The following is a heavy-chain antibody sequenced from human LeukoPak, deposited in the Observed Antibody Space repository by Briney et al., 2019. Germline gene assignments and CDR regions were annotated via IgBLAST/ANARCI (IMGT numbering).Heavy chain of an antibody. CDR2: ISSSGSTI. Sequence: GRSLRLSCAASGFTFSSYEMNWVRQAPGKGLEWVSYISSSGSTIYYADSVKGRVTISRDNAKKSLYLQMNSLRAEDTAVYYCVREQYGTGSYGSVVWGQGTTVTVSS. V-gene: IGHV3-48*03. CDR3: VREQYGTGSYGSVV. D-gene: IGHD3-10*01. CDR1: GFTFSSYE. J-gene: IGHJ6*02.